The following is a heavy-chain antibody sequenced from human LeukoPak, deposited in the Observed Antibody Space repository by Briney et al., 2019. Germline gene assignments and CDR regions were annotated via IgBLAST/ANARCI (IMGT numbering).Heavy chain of an antibody. CDR1: GFTFSSYS. CDR3: ARGEYSYGHPYFDY. CDR2: ISSSSSYI. Sequence: GSLRLSCAASGFTFSSYSMNWVRQAPGKGLEWVSSISSSSSYIYYADSVKGRFTISRDNAKNSLYLQMNSLRAEDTAVYYCARGEYSYGHPYFDYWGQGTLVTVSS. J-gene: IGHJ4*02. V-gene: IGHV3-21*01. D-gene: IGHD5-18*01.